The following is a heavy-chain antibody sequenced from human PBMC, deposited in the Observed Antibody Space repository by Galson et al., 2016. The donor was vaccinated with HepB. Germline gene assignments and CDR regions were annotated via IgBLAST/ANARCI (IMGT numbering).Heavy chain of an antibody. Sequence: SLRLSCAASGFTFSGYWMTWVRQAPGKGLEWVANIEQDGSEKNYVDSVKGRFTISRDNAKDLVYLQMNSLRAEDTAMYYCASAPAATESDYWGQGTLVTVST. CDR3: ASAPAATESDY. J-gene: IGHJ4*02. D-gene: IGHD6-25*01. CDR1: GFTFSGYW. CDR2: IEQDGSEK. V-gene: IGHV3-7*01.